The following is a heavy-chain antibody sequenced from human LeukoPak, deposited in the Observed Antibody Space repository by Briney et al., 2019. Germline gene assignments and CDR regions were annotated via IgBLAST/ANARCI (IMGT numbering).Heavy chain of an antibody. D-gene: IGHD6-13*01. CDR1: GGSISSYY. V-gene: IGHV4-59*08. Sequence: PSETLSLTCTVSGGSISSYYWSWIRQPPGKGLEWIGYIYYSGSTNYNPSLKSRVTISVDTSKNQFSLKLSSVTAADTAVYYCARHIGYGVDYWGQGTLVTVSP. CDR2: IYYSGST. J-gene: IGHJ4*02. CDR3: ARHIGYGVDY.